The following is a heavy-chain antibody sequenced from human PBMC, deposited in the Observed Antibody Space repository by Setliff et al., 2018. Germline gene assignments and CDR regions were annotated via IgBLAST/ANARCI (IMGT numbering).Heavy chain of an antibody. CDR1: GYSFTSND. J-gene: IGHJ1*01. CDR3: ATVFWSGYYVAEYFQH. CDR2: MNPNSGNT. D-gene: IGHD3-3*01. V-gene: IGHV1-8*02. Sequence: GASVKVSCKASGYSFTSNDINWVRQATGQGLEWMGWMNPNSGNTGYAQKFQGRVTMTRNTSISTAYMALSSLRFEDTAVYYCATVFWSGYYVAEYFQHWGQGTLVTVSS.